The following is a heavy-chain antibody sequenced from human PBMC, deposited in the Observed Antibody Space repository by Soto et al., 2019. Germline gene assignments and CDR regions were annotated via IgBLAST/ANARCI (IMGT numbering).Heavy chain of an antibody. Sequence: PGGSLRLSCSASGFTFSNYNMNWVRQAPGKGLEWVSYISTGGSTIYYADSVKGRFTISRDNSNNTLYLQMNSLRAEDTAVYYCANPLLERPAAILYVVLDIWGKGKMVTVSS. J-gene: IGHJ3*02. CDR1: GFTFSNYN. V-gene: IGHV3-48*01. D-gene: IGHD2-2*01. CDR2: ISTGGSTI. CDR3: ANPLLERPAAILYVVLDI.